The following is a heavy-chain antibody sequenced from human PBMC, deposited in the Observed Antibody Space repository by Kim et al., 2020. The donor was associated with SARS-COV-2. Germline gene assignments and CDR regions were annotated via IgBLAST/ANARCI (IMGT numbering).Heavy chain of an antibody. Sequence: AASVKVRFTISRDNCKSALYLQMNRLRAEDTAVSYCAKAIKSGSYYYFDYWGQGTLVTVSS. CDR3: AKAIKSGSYYYFDY. D-gene: IGHD3-10*01. V-gene: IGHV3-33*06. J-gene: IGHJ4*02.